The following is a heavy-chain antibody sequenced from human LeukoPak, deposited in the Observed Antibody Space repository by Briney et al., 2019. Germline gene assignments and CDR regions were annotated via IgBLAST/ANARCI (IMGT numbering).Heavy chain of an antibody. V-gene: IGHV3-30*18. J-gene: IGHJ4*02. CDR2: ISYDGNNR. CDR1: GFTFSSYG. Sequence: GGSLRLSCAASGFTFSSYGMHWVRQAPGKGLEWVAVISYDGNNRYYADSVKGRFTISRDNSKNTLYLQMNSLRPEDTAVYYCAKDLTYYYDISGSYYGYYFDYWGQGTLVTVSS. D-gene: IGHD3-22*01. CDR3: AKDLTYYYDISGSYYGYYFDY.